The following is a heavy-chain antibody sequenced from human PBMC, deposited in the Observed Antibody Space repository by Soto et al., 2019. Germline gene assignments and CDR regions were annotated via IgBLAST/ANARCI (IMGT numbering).Heavy chain of an antibody. J-gene: IGHJ3*02. CDR3: ARAVLRYFDWLNRHGAFDI. CDR2: ISAYNGNT. Sequence: QVQLVQSGAEVKKPGASVKVSCKASGYTFTSYGVSWVRQAPGQRLEWIGWISAYNGNTNYAQKLQGRVTMTTDTSTSTAYMELRSLRSDDTAVYYCARAVLRYFDWLNRHGAFDIWGQGTMVTVSS. V-gene: IGHV1-18*01. CDR1: GYTFTSYG. D-gene: IGHD3-9*01.